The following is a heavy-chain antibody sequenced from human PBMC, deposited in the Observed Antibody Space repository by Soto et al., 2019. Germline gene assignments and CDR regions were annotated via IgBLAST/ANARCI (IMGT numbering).Heavy chain of an antibody. CDR1: GFTFSSYA. Sequence: GGSLRLSCAASGFTFSSYAMSWVRQAPGKGLEWVSTISGGGGDTNYADSVKGRFTISRDNAQNSLYLQMNSLRAEDMAVYYCAKTYSSGRGAFDVWGQGTMVTVSS. CDR2: ISGGGGDT. D-gene: IGHD6-19*01. J-gene: IGHJ3*01. CDR3: AKTYSSGRGAFDV. V-gene: IGHV3-23*01.